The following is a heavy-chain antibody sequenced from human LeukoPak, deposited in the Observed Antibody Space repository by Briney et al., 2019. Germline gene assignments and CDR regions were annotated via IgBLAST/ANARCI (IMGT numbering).Heavy chain of an antibody. J-gene: IGHJ6*04. CDR2: IYYSGST. V-gene: IGHV4-59*01. Sequence: SETLSLTCSVSGASINGYYWNWIRQPPGKGLQWIGHIYYSGSTSYNLSLKSRVTISVDTSKNQFSLKLTSVTDVDTAVYYCARGGVTATHYYYGMDVWGKGTPVTVSS. CDR3: ARGGVTATHYYYGMDV. CDR1: GASINGYY. D-gene: IGHD2-15*01.